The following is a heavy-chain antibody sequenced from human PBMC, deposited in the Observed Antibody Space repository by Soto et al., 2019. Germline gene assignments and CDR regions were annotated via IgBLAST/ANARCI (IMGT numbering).Heavy chain of an antibody. J-gene: IGHJ4*02. CDR1: ADSVSSTSAA. Sequence: SQTLSLTCPISADSVSSTSAAWSWIRQSPSRGLEWLGRTYYRSKWYSDYAVSVKSRITINPDTSKNQFSLQLNSVTPESTAVYYCARGSYYSGWVWGQGSLVTVSS. V-gene: IGHV6-1*01. CDR2: TYYRSKWYS. D-gene: IGHD6-19*01. CDR3: ARGSYYSGWV.